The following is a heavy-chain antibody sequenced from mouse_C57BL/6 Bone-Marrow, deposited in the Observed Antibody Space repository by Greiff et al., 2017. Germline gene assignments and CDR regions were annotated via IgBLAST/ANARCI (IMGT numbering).Heavy chain of an antibody. CDR2: ISYDGSN. Sequence: EVQLQESGPGLVKPSQSLSLTCSVTGYSITSGYYWNWIRQFPGNKLEWMGYISYDGSNNYNPSLKNRISITRDTSKNQFFLKLNSVTTEDTATYYCAREFITTVVATDFDVWGTGTTVTVSS. CDR3: AREFITTVVATDFDV. J-gene: IGHJ1*03. V-gene: IGHV3-6*01. CDR1: GYSITSGYY. D-gene: IGHD1-1*01.